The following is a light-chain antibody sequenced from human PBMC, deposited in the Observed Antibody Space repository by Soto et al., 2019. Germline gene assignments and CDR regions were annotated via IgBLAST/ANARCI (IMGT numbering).Light chain of an antibody. CDR3: QQIHSTSSYT. Sequence: DIQMTQSPSSLSASVGDRVTITCRASQNIRNYLNWYQQRPGKTPNLLVYAASNLRGGVPSRFSGSGSGTVFTLTIKSLQPEDFATYYCQQIHSTSSYTFGQGTTGDIK. V-gene: IGKV1-39*01. CDR2: AAS. J-gene: IGKJ2*01. CDR1: QNIRNY.